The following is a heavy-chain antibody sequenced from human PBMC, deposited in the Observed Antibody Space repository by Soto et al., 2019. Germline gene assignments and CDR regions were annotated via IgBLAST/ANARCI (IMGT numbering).Heavy chain of an antibody. CDR3: ARDTYYQSSGYFEDWFDP. Sequence: QVQLQESGPGLVKPSETLSLTCTVSGGSISNYYWSWIRQPPGKGLEWIGYVSDMGDTNYNPSLKSRVTISVDMSRNQISLKMTSGSAADTAVYYWARDTYYQSSGYFEDWFDPWGQGTLVTVSS. CDR2: VSDMGDT. J-gene: IGHJ5*02. CDR1: GGSISNYY. D-gene: IGHD3-9*01. V-gene: IGHV4-59*01.